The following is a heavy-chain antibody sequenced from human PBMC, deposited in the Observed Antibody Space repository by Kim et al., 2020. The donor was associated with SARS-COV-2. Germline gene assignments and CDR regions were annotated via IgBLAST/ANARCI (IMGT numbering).Heavy chain of an antibody. CDR3: ARVKYGGIFHWFDP. V-gene: IGHV4-4*02. J-gene: IGHJ5*02. Sequence: SETLSLTCAVSGGSISSSNWWSWVRQPPGKGLEWIGEIYHSGSTNYNPSLKSRVTISVDKSKNQFSLKLSSVTAADTAVYYCARVKYGGIFHWFDPWGQGTLVTVSS. CDR1: GGSISSSNW. D-gene: IGHD2-15*01. CDR2: IYHSGST.